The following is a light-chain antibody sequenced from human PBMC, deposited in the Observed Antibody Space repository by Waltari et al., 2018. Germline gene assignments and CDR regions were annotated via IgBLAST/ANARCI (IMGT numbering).Light chain of an antibody. CDR3: QHYVRLPAT. J-gene: IGKJ1*01. CDR1: QSVSRA. V-gene: IGKV3-20*01. CDR2: GAS. Sequence: EIVLTQSPGSLSSSPGERVTLSCRASQSVSRALAWYQQKPGQAPRLLNFGASNRATGIPDRFSSSGSETDLSLTISKLEPEDVAVYYCQHYVRLPATFGRGTKVEIK.